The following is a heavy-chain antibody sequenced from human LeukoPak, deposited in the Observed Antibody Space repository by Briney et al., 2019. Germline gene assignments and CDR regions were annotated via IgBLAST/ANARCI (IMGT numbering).Heavy chain of an antibody. CDR2: ISSNGGST. J-gene: IGHJ4*02. V-gene: IGHV3-64*01. CDR1: GFTFSSYA. CDR3: ARDPMYYDFWSGLVDY. D-gene: IGHD3-3*01. Sequence: GGSLRLSCAASGFTFSSYAMHWVRQAPGKGLEYVSAISSNGGSTYYANSVKGRFTISRDNSKNTLYLQMGSLRAEDMAVYYCARDPMYYDFWSGLVDYWGQGTLVTVSS.